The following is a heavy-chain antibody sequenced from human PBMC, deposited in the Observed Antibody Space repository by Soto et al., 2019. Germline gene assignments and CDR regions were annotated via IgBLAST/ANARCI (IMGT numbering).Heavy chain of an antibody. CDR1: GGSIRRSY. CDR3: ASGGGWLQNSNLRGLYFDY. Sequence: ETLSLTCSDYGGSIRRSYCSWIRQPPEKGLEWIASISYTGSATHNPSLKSRVSVSVDATENQCSLKLTSVTAADTATYYCASGGGWLQNSNLRGLYFDYWGQGALVTVSS. V-gene: IGHV4-59*01. J-gene: IGHJ4*02. D-gene: IGHD6-19*01. CDR2: ISYTGSA.